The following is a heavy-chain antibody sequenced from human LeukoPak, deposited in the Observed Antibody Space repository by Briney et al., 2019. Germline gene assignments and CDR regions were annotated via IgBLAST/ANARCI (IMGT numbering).Heavy chain of an antibody. CDR3: ARLDYSNYYPHDY. V-gene: IGHV1-18*01. CDR1: GYTFTSYA. Sequence: GASVKVSCKASGYTFTSYAMHWVRQAPGQGLEWMGWISAYNGNTNYAQKLQGRVTMTTDTSTSTAYMELRSLRSDDTAVYYCARLDYSNYYPHDYWGQGTLVTVSS. CDR2: ISAYNGNT. D-gene: IGHD4-11*01. J-gene: IGHJ4*02.